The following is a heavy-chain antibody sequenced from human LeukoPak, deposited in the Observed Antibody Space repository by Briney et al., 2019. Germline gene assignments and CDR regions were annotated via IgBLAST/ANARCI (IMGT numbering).Heavy chain of an antibody. CDR2: INSDGSST. D-gene: IGHD3-22*01. V-gene: IGHV3-74*01. CDR1: GFTFSSYW. Sequence: GGSLRLSCAASGFTFSSYWMHWVRQAPGKGLVWVSRINSDGSSTSYADSVKGRFTISRDNAKNTLYLQMNSQRAEDTAVYYCARDGYDSSGYYPLFDYWGQGTLVTVSS. CDR3: ARDGYDSSGYYPLFDY. J-gene: IGHJ4*02.